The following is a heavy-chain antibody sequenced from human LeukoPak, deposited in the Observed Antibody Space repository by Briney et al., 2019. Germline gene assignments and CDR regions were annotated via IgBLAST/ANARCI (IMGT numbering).Heavy chain of an antibody. Sequence: SETLSLTCTVSGGSISSYYWSWIRHPPGKGLEWIGYIYYSGSTNYNPSLKSRVTISVDTSKNQFSLKLSSVTAADTAVYYCASYPRYSSSWYSDYWGQGTLVTVSS. J-gene: IGHJ4*02. V-gene: IGHV4-59*01. CDR1: GGSISSYY. D-gene: IGHD6-13*01. CDR2: IYYSGST. CDR3: ASYPRYSSSWYSDY.